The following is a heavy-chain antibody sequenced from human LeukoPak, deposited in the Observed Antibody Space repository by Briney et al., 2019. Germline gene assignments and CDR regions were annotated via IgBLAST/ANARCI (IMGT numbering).Heavy chain of an antibody. D-gene: IGHD2-2*01. V-gene: IGHV4-34*01. CDR3: AGGPSQHAFDI. Sequence: SETLSLTCAVYGGSFSGYYWSWIRQPPGKGLEWIGEINHSGSTNYNPSLKSRVTISVDTSKNQFSLKLSSVTAADTAVYYCAGGPSQHAFDIWGQGTMVTVSS. CDR1: GGSFSGYY. J-gene: IGHJ3*02. CDR2: INHSGST.